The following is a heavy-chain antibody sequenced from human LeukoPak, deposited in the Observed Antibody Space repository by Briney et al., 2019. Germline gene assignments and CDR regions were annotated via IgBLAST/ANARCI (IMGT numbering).Heavy chain of an antibody. J-gene: IGHJ4*02. CDR3: ARDLLLADNGGSSAHDS. CDR1: GFTFSSYA. Sequence: GGSLRLSCAASGFTFSSYAMNWVRQAPGKGLEWVSSISDSSTYIYYADSVKGRFTISRDNAKNSLYLQMKSLRVEDTAVYYCARDLLLADNGGSSAHDSWGQGTLVTVSS. CDR2: ISDSSTYI. V-gene: IGHV3-21*01. D-gene: IGHD2-15*01.